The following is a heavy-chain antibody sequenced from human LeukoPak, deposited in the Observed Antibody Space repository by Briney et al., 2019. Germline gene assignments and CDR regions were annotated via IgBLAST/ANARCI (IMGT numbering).Heavy chain of an antibody. D-gene: IGHD1-14*01. CDR3: AKDSEGRYYYYYYYMDV. CDR1: GFTFSSYG. CDR2: ISGSGGST. Sequence: PGGSLRLSCAASGFTFSSYGMSWVRQAPGKGLEWVSAISGSGGSTYYADSVKGRFTISRDNSKNTLYLQMNSLRAEDTAVYYCAKDSEGRYYYYYYYMDVWGKGTAVTISS. J-gene: IGHJ6*03. V-gene: IGHV3-23*01.